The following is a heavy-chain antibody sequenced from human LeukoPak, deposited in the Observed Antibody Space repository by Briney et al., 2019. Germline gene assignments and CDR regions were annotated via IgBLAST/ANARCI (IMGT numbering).Heavy chain of an antibody. CDR3: AKDRGSIYSSSLFDY. CDR2: INTGGSST. CDR1: GFTFSSYW. Sequence: GGSLRLSCAASGFTFSSYWMHWVRQAPGKGLVWVSRINTGGSSTSYADSVKGRFTISRDNSKNTLYLQMNSLRAEDTAVYYCAKDRGSIYSSSLFDYWGQGTLVTVSS. D-gene: IGHD6-6*01. V-gene: IGHV3-74*01. J-gene: IGHJ4*02.